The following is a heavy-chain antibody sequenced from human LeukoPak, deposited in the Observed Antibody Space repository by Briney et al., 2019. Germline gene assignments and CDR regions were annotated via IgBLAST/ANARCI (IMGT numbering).Heavy chain of an antibody. Sequence: KPSETLSLTCAVSGGSMRNYYWSWIRQPPGKGLEWIGYTYDSGSSSYNPSLRSRVSISIDTSKNQFSLNLSSVTAADTAVYYGARGWASSWYYFDFWGQGTLVTVSS. CDR2: TYDSGSS. CDR1: GGSMRNYY. J-gene: IGHJ4*02. CDR3: ARGWASSWYYFDF. V-gene: IGHV4-59*01. D-gene: IGHD2-2*01.